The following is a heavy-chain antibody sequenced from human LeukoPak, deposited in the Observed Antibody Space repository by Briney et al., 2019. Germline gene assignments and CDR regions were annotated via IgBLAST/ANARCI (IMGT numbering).Heavy chain of an antibody. V-gene: IGHV3-7*05. CDR2: IKQDGSDK. CDR3: AKGGSGWSYYFDF. CDR1: GFTFSSYW. J-gene: IGHJ4*02. D-gene: IGHD6-19*01. Sequence: GGSLRLSCAASGFTFSSYWMSWVRQAPGKGLEWVANIKQDGSDKYYVDSVKGRFTISRDNAKNSLYLQMNSLSTEDTALYYCAKGGSGWSYYFDFWGQGTLVTVSS.